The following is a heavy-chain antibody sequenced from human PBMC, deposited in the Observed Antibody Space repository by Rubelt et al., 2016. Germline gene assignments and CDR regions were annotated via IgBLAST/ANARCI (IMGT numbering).Heavy chain of an antibody. Sequence: SSYAMHWVRQAPGKELDWVAVVSYDGSNKFYADSVKGRFTISRDTSKNTLYLQMNSLRAEDTAVYYCARVRDSSGYYADWYFDLWGRGTLVTVSS. CDR2: VSYDGSNK. CDR1: SSYA. V-gene: IGHV3-30*04. CDR3: ARVRDSSGYYADWYFDL. J-gene: IGHJ2*01. D-gene: IGHD3-22*01.